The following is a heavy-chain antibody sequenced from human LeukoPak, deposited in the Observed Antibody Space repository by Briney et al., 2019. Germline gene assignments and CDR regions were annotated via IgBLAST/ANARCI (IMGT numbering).Heavy chain of an antibody. CDR1: GFTFSSYA. CDR3: ARIIAVAGFDY. CDR2: IKQDGSEK. V-gene: IGHV3-7*03. J-gene: IGHJ4*02. D-gene: IGHD6-19*01. Sequence: PGGSLRLSCAASGFTFSSYAMHWVRQAPGKGLEWVANIKQDGSEKYYVDSVKGRFTISRDNAKNSLYLQMNSLRAEDTAVYYCARIIAVAGFDYWGQGTLVTVSS.